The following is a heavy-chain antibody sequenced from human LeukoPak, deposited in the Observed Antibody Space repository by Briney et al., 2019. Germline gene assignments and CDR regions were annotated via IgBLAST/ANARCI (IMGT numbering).Heavy chain of an antibody. CDR1: GGSISSYY. V-gene: IGHV4-59*01. D-gene: IGHD1-26*01. J-gene: IGHJ4*02. CDR2: IYYSGST. Sequence: SETLSLTCAVSGGSISSYYWSWIRQPPGKGLEWIGYIYYSGSTNYNPSLKSRVTISVDTSKNQFSLKLSSVTAADTAVYYCARGNTYGSYFGYWGQGTLVTVSS. CDR3: ARGNTYGSYFGY.